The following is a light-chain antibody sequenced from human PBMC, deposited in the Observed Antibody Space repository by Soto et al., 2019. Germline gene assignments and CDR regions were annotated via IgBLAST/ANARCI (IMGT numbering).Light chain of an antibody. CDR3: QQYYSYPWT. CDR1: QGIISY. J-gene: IGKJ1*01. Sequence: AIRMTQSPSAFSASTGDRVTITCRASQGIISYLAWYQQKPGKAPKLLFYAASTLQSGVPSRFSGSGSGTDFTLTISCLQSEDFATYYCQQYYSYPWTFGQGTKVEIK. CDR2: AAS. V-gene: IGKV1-8*01.